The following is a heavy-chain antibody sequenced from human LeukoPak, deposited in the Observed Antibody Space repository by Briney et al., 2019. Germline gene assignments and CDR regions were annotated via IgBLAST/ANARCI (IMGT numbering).Heavy chain of an antibody. D-gene: IGHD6-19*01. J-gene: IGHJ4*02. CDR2: IYYSGST. V-gene: IGHV4-59*08. CDR1: GGSSSSYY. CDR3: ATWGIAVAGTFDY. Sequence: SETLSLTCTVSGGSSSSYYWSWIRQPPGKGLEWIGYIYYSGSTNYNPSLKSRVTISVDTSKNQFSLKLSSVTAADTAVYYCATWGIAVAGTFDYWGQGTLVTVST.